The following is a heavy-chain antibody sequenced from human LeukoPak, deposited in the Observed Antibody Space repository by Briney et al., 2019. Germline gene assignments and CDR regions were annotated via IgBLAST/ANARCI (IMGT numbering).Heavy chain of an antibody. CDR1: GGSISSSSYY. V-gene: IGHV4-39*01. CDR3: ARRSRPGYCSSTGCDAFDI. J-gene: IGHJ3*02. D-gene: IGHD2-2*01. CDR2: IYYSGST. Sequence: SETLSLTCTVSGGSISSSSYYWGWIRQPPGKGLEWIGSIYYSGSTYYNPSLKSRVTISVDTSKNQFSLKLSSVTAADTAVYSCARRSRPGYCSSTGCDAFDIWGQGTMVTVSS.